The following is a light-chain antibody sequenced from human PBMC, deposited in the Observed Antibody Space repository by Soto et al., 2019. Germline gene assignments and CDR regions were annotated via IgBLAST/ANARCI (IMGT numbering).Light chain of an antibody. V-gene: IGKV3-20*01. Sequence: EIVLTQSPGTLSLSPGERATLSCRASQSIASSYLGWYQQKPGQAPRLLIYGASSRATGIPDRFSGSGSGTDCTLSISRLEPEDFAVYYCQHYGTSPFTFGPGTKVEIK. J-gene: IGKJ3*01. CDR1: QSIASSY. CDR2: GAS. CDR3: QHYGTSPFT.